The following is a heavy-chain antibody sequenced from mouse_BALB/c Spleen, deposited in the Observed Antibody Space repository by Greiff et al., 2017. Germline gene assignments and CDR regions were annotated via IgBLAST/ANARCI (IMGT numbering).Heavy chain of an antibody. J-gene: IGHJ4*01. Sequence: EVKLMESGGGLVQPGGSRKLSCAASGFTFSSFGMHWVRQAPEKGLEWVAYISSGSSTIYYADTVKGRFTISRDNPKNTLFLQMTSLRSEDTAMYYCARRRAYDGYPMDYWGQGTSVTVSS. CDR3: ARRRAYDGYPMDY. CDR2: ISSGSSTI. D-gene: IGHD2-3*01. CDR1: GFTFSSFG. V-gene: IGHV5-17*02.